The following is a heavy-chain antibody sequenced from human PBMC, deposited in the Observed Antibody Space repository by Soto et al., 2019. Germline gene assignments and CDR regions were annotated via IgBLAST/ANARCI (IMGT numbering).Heavy chain of an antibody. J-gene: IGHJ4*02. CDR3: ARGPNYYDRDFDY. D-gene: IGHD3-22*01. CDR2: IYYSGST. CDR1: GGSISSGGYY. V-gene: IGHV4-61*08. Sequence: SETLSLTCTVSGGSISSGGYYWSWIRQHPGKGLEWIGYIYYSGSTNYNPSLKSRVTISVDTSKNQFSLKLSSVTAADTAVYYCARGPNYYDRDFDYWGQGTLVTVSS.